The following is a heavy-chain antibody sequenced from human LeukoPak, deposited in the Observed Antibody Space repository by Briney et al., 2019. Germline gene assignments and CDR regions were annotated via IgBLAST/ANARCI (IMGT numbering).Heavy chain of an antibody. CDR2: ISSSSSTI. CDR3: ARESYDYIWGSYYFDY. D-gene: IGHD3-16*01. V-gene: IGHV3-48*02. Sequence: GVSLRLSCAASGFTFSSYSMNWVRQAPGKGLEWVSYISSSSSTIYYADSVKGRFTISRDNAKNSLYLQMNSLRDEDTAVYYCARESYDYIWGSYYFDYWGQGTLVTVSS. J-gene: IGHJ4*02. CDR1: GFTFSSYS.